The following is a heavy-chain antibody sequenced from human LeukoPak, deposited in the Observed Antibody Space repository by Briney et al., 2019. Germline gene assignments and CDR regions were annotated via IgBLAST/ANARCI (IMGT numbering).Heavy chain of an antibody. CDR1: GGSISSTSYY. J-gene: IGHJ4*02. V-gene: IGHV4-39*01. CDR3: ARRGNNWYFDY. Sequence: ASETLSLTCIVSGGSISSTSYYWGWIRQPPGKGLEWIGSVYKSGSTYYNPSLKSRVTISVDTSKNQFSLNLSSVTAADTAVYCCARRGNNWYFDYWGQGTLVTVSS. D-gene: IGHD1-1*01. CDR2: VYKSGST.